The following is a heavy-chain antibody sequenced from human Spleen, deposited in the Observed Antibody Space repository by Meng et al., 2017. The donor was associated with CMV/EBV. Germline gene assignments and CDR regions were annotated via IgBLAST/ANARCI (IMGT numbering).Heavy chain of an antibody. CDR3: ARRTSGSSRNLGMDV. V-gene: IGHV3-21*01. CDR2: ITTSGDYM. D-gene: IGHD6-13*01. J-gene: IGHJ6*02. CDR1: GFSFSSYA. Sequence: GESLKISCAASGFSFSSYAMNWVRQAPGKGLEWVSSITTSGDYMYYADSVKGRFIISRDNAKNTLYLQMNSLRAEDTAVYYCARRTSGSSRNLGMDVWGQGTTVTVSS.